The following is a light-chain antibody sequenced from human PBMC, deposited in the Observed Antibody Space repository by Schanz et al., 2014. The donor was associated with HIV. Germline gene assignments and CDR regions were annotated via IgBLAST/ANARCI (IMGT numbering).Light chain of an antibody. CDR1: SSDVGGYNY. CDR3: SSYAGRNNLVV. J-gene: IGLJ2*01. CDR2: DVS. Sequence: QSALTQPASVSGTPGQSITISCTGSSSDVGGYNYVSWYQQHPGKAPKLMIYDVSDRPSGVSNRFSGSKSGNTASLTISGLQTDDEADYYCSSYAGRNNLVVFGGGTKLTVL. V-gene: IGLV2-14*03.